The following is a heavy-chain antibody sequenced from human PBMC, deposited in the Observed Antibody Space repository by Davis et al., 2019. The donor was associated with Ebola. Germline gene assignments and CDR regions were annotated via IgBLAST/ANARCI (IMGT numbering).Heavy chain of an antibody. CDR3: ARVGDGFYAIWFQYYFDY. CDR1: GFTFSSYW. CDR2: IKQDGIEK. Sequence: GESLKISCAASGFTFSSYWMTWVRQAPGRGLEWVANIKQDGIEKYYVDSVKGRFTISRDNAKNSLYLQMNSLRAEDTAVYYCARVGDGFYAIWFQYYFDYWGQGTLVTVSS. D-gene: IGHD2-8*01. J-gene: IGHJ4*02. V-gene: IGHV3-7*03.